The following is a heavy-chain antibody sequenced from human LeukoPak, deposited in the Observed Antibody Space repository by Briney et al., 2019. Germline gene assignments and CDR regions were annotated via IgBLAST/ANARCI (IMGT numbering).Heavy chain of an antibody. Sequence: PSETLSLTCTLSGGSISNYYWSWIRQPPGKGLEWIGNIFYSGSTNYNPSLKSRVTMSLDTSKNQFSLKLTSVSAADTAVYYCAREGGSYYHWFDPWGQGTLVTVSS. V-gene: IGHV4-59*01. CDR1: GGSISNYY. CDR3: AREGGSYYHWFDP. J-gene: IGHJ5*02. CDR2: IFYSGST. D-gene: IGHD1-26*01.